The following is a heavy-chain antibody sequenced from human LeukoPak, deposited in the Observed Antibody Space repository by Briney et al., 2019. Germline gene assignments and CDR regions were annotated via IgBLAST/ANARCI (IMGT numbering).Heavy chain of an antibody. CDR1: GYTFTNHF. Sequence: ASVKVSCTASGYTFTNHFMHWVRQVPGQGLEWMGVINPTGGGTTYAQRFQGRVTMTRDTSTSTVHMELSSLRSEDTAVYYCARGQNKCLGHWGQGTLVTVSS. J-gene: IGHJ4*02. D-gene: IGHD2/OR15-2a*01. V-gene: IGHV1-46*01. CDR3: ARGQNKCLGH. CDR2: INPTGGGT.